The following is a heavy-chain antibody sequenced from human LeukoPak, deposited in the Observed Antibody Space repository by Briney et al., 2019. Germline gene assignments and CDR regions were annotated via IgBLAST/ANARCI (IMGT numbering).Heavy chain of an antibody. CDR3: ARRKAVRPRDYYFDY. CDR1: GGSISSGGYS. J-gene: IGHJ4*02. V-gene: IGHV4-30-2*01. Sequence: SETLSLTCAVFGGSISSGGYSWSWIRQPPGKGLEWIGYIYHSGSTYYNPSLKSRVTISVDRSKNQFSLKLSSVTAADTAVYYCARRKAVRPRDYYFDYWGQGTLVTVSS. CDR2: IYHSGST. D-gene: IGHD6-6*01.